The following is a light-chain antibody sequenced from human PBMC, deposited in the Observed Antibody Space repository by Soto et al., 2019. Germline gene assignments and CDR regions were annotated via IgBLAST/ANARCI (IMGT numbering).Light chain of an antibody. CDR3: QQRRNWPLT. Sequence: EIVLTQSPATLSLSAGERATLSCRASQSVDSYLTWYQQKPGQAPRLLIYDVSKRATGIPVRFSGSGSGTAFTLTISSLEPEDVAMYYCQQRRNWPLTFGGGTKVEIK. V-gene: IGKV3-11*01. J-gene: IGKJ4*01. CDR1: QSVDSY. CDR2: DVS.